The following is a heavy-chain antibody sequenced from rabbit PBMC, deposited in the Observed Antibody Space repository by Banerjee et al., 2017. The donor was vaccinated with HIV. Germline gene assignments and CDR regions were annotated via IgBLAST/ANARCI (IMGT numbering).Heavy chain of an antibody. J-gene: IGHJ5*01. Sequence: QEQLVESGGGLVTLGGSLKLSCKASGIDFSSYGISWVRQAPGKGLEWIAYIYPDYGSTDYASWVNGRFTISLDNAQNTVFLQMTSLTAADTATYFCARVRSSGYYDWLDLWGQGTLVTV. CDR3: ARVRSSGYYDWLDL. D-gene: IGHD1-1*01. V-gene: IGHV1S47*01. CDR2: IYPDYGST. CDR1: GIDFSSYG.